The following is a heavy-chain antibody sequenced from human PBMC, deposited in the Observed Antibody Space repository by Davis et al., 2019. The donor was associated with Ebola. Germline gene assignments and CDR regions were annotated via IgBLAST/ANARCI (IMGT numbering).Heavy chain of an antibody. V-gene: IGHV3-53*01. CDR1: GFTVRNNY. Sequence: PGGSLRLSCAVSGFTVRNNYMSWVRQAPGKGLEWVSLIYSGGTTYYADSVKGRFATSRDNSKNTLYLQMDSLRAEDTAVYYCAAHTYFYDSSGSDYWGQGTLVTVSS. J-gene: IGHJ4*02. D-gene: IGHD3-22*01. CDR3: AAHTYFYDSSGSDY. CDR2: IYSGGTT.